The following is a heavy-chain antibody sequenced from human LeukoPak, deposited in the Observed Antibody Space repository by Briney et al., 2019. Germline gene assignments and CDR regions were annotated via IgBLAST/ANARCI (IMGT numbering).Heavy chain of an antibody. D-gene: IGHD5-12*01. CDR2: ITSSSSYI. Sequence: GGSLRLSCAASGFTFSSYTMNWVRQAPGKGLEWVSSITSSSSYIYYADSVKGRFTISRDNAKNSLYLQMNSLRAEDMALYYCAKDRLSGYSGGVLDYWGQGTLVTVSS. J-gene: IGHJ4*02. CDR3: AKDRLSGYSGGVLDY. CDR1: GFTFSSYT. V-gene: IGHV3-21*04.